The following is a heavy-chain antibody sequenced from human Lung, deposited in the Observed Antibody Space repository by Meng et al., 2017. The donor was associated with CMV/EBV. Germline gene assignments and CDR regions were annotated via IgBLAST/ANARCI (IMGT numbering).Heavy chain of an antibody. CDR1: GYTFSTYT. CDR2: ISTNTGTP. J-gene: IGHJ5*02. D-gene: IGHD2/OR15-2a*01. CDR3: ARGGNFDP. V-gene: IGHV7-4-1*02. Sequence: VQLVQSGSELKQPGASVKGSCKAYGYTFSTYTINWVRQAHGRGLEWMGWISTNTGTPTYTQGFTGRFVFSLDTSVSTAYLQISSLKAEDTAVYYCARGGNFDPWGQGTLVTVSS.